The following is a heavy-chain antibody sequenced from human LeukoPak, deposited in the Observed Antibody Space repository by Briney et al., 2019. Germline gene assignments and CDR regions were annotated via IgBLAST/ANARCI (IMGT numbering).Heavy chain of an antibody. CDR3: ATDPYYYGSGSYYNKSGWFDP. J-gene: IGHJ5*02. CDR2: FDPEDGET. D-gene: IGHD3-10*01. Sequence: ASVKVSCKVSGYTLTELSMHWVRQAPGKGREWMGGFDPEDGETIYAQKFQGRVTMTEDTSTDTAYMELSSLRSEDTAVYYCATDPYYYGSGSYYNKSGWFDPWGQGTLVTVSS. CDR1: GYTLTELS. V-gene: IGHV1-24*01.